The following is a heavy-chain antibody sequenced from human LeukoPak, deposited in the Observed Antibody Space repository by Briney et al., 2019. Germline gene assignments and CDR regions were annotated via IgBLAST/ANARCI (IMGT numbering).Heavy chain of an antibody. CDR2: ITSSGGRT. CDR1: GLTLTRYA. CDR3: ARDSHSSSWYSEFDY. J-gene: IGHJ4*02. Sequence: PGGSLRLSCTASGLTLTRYAMSWVRQAPGKGLEWVSGITSSGGRTYQVDSVKGRFTISRDNAKNSLYLQMNSLRAEDTAVYYCARDSHSSSWYSEFDYWGQGTLVTVSS. D-gene: IGHD6-13*01. V-gene: IGHV3-23*01.